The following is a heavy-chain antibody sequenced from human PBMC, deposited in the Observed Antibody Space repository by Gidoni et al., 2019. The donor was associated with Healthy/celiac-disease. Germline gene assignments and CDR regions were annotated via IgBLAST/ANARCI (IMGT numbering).Heavy chain of an antibody. CDR3: AHGAGRRWRVDWFDP. J-gene: IGHJ5*02. CDR1: GFSLSTSGVG. V-gene: IGHV2-5*01. Sequence: QITLKESGPTLVKPTQTITLTCTFSGFSLSTSGVGVGWIRKPPGKSLEWLALIYWNDDKRYSPSLKSRLTITKDTSKNQVVLTMTNMDPVDTATYYCAHGAGRRWRVDWFDPWGQGTLVTVSS. CDR2: IYWNDDK. D-gene: IGHD2-21*01.